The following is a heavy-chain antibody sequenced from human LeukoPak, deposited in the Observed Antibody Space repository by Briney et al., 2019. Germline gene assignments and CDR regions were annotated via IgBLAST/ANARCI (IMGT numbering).Heavy chain of an antibody. CDR1: GYTFTIYG. CDR2: ISAYNGNT. J-gene: IGHJ4*02. CDR3: ARGGRGYSYGRLDY. V-gene: IGHV1-18*04. Sequence: ASVTVSFKASGYTFTIYGISWVRQAPGQGREGMGWISAYNGNTNYAQKLQGRVTMTTDTSTSTAYMELRSLRSDDTAVYYCARGGRGYSYGRLDYWGQGTLVTVSS. D-gene: IGHD5-18*01.